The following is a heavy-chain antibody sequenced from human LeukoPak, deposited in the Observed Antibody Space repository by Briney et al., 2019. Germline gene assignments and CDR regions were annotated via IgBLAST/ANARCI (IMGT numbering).Heavy chain of an antibody. J-gene: IGHJ4*02. CDR3: AKDRLTAMVTNY. D-gene: IGHD5-18*01. Sequence: GGSLGLSCAASGFTFSSYAMSWARQAPGKGLEWVSAISGSGGSTYCADSVKGRFTISRDNSKNTLYLQMNSLRAEDTAVYYCAKDRLTAMVTNYWGQGTLVTVSS. CDR2: ISGSGGST. V-gene: IGHV3-23*01. CDR1: GFTFSSYA.